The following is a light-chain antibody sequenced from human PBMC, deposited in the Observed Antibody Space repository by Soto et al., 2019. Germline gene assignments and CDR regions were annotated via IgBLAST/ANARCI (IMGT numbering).Light chain of an antibody. CDR2: GTS. Sequence: EIVMTQSPATLSVSRRERATLSCRASQRVSSSLAWDHQKPGQPPRLLVYGTSTRATGSPARFSGSGSETEFTLPISSLQSEDFAVYYCQHSDGWPRTFGQGTKV. J-gene: IGKJ1*01. CDR3: QHSDGWPRT. CDR1: QRVSSS. V-gene: IGKV3-15*01.